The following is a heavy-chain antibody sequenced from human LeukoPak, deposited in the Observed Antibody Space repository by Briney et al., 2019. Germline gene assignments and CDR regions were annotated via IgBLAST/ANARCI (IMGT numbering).Heavy chain of an antibody. Sequence: GRSLRLSCAASGFTFDDYAMHWVRHAPGKGLEWVSSISWNSGSIGYADSVKGRFTISRDNAKNSLYLQMNSLRAEDMALYYCAKGGGSSWYDYFDYWGQGTLVTVSS. D-gene: IGHD6-13*01. V-gene: IGHV3-9*03. J-gene: IGHJ4*02. CDR3: AKGGGSSWYDYFDY. CDR2: ISWNSGSI. CDR1: GFTFDDYA.